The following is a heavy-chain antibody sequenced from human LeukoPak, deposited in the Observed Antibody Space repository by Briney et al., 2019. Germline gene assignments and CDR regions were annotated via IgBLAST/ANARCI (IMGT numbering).Heavy chain of an antibody. CDR1: GFTLSNYW. D-gene: IGHD5-24*01. Sequence: PGGALRLSCAAPGFTLSNYWMHWVRPSPGKGLEWVSRITTDGSSTSYADSVKGRFTISRDNAKNTLYLQMNSLRAEDTAVYYCAREGWLQLGNYFDSWGQGTLVTVSS. J-gene: IGHJ4*02. V-gene: IGHV3-74*01. CDR2: ITTDGSST. CDR3: AREGWLQLGNYFDS.